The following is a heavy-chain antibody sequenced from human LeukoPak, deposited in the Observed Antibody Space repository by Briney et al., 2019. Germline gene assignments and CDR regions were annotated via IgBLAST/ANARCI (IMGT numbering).Heavy chain of an antibody. J-gene: IGHJ4*02. CDR1: GGSVSSGSYY. V-gene: IGHV4-61*01. CDR2: IYYSGST. CDR3: ARVIKDYSNFLFDY. D-gene: IGHD4-11*01. Sequence: SETLSLTCTVSGGSVSSGSYYWSWIRQPPGKGLEWIGYIYYSGSTNYNPSLKSRVTISVDTSKNQFSLRLSSVTAADTAVYSCARVIKDYSNFLFDYWGQGTLVTVSS.